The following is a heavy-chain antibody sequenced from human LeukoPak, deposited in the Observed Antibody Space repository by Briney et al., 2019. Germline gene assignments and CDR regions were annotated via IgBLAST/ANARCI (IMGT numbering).Heavy chain of an antibody. V-gene: IGHV5-51*01. D-gene: IGHD3-10*01. CDR3: ARLGFGELSDPGWYFDY. CDR2: IYPGESDT. CDR1: GYSFTSYW. Sequence: GEALKISCKGPGYSFTSYWIGWVRQMPGKGLEWMGIIYPGESDTRYSPSFQGQVTISADKSISTAYLQWSSLKASDTAVYYCARLGFGELSDPGWYFDYWGQGTLVTVSS. J-gene: IGHJ4*02.